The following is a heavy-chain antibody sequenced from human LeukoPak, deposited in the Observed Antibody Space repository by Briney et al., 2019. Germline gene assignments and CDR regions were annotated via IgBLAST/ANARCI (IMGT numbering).Heavy chain of an antibody. D-gene: IGHD3-10*02. CDR1: GFSFSSYS. J-gene: IGHJ6*04. CDR2: ITGSSSTI. V-gene: IGHV3-48*04. Sequence: GGSLRLSCAASGFSFSSYSLVWVRQAAGKGLEWVSYITGSSSTINYADSVKGRFTISRDNAKNSLYLQMNSLRAEDTAVYYCAELGITMIGGVWGKGTTVTISS. CDR3: AELGITMIGGV.